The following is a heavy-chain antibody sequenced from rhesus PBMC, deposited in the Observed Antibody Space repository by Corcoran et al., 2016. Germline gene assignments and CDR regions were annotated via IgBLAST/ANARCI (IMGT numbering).Heavy chain of an antibody. V-gene: IGHV4-173*01. CDR3: AREGLLRNTPSTFDY. D-gene: IGHD4-23*01. Sequence: QLQLQESGPGLVKPSEPLSLTCAVSGGSISSNYWSWIRQPPGEGLEWIGRISGSGGSTDYNPSLKSRVTISTDTSKNQFSLKLSSVTAADTAVYYCAREGLLRNTPSTFDYWGQGVLVTVSS. CDR1: GGSISSNY. J-gene: IGHJ4*01. CDR2: ISGSGGST.